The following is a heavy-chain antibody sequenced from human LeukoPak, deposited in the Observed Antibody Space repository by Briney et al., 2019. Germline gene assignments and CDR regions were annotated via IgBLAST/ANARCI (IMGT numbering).Heavy chain of an antibody. Sequence: GGSLRLSCTASGFTFSDYAMSWVRQAPGEGLEWVSAISGSGGSTYYADSVKGRFTISRDNSKNTLYLQMNSLRAEDTAVYYCAKDRAGYSRDYWGQGTLVTVSS. V-gene: IGHV3-23*01. CDR1: GFTFSDYA. J-gene: IGHJ4*02. D-gene: IGHD5-18*01. CDR2: ISGSGGST. CDR3: AKDRAGYSRDY.